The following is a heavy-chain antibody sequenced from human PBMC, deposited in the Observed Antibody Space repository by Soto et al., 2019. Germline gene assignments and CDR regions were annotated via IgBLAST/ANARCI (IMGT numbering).Heavy chain of an antibody. J-gene: IGHJ4*02. CDR1: GFTLNYYW. Sequence: GGSLRLSCTASGFTLNYYWMHWVRQAPGKGLVWVSRINSDGSTTNYADSVKGQFTISRDNAKNTLYLEMNSLRAEDTAVYYCANFYSGSYSTYWGQGTLVTVSS. CDR2: INSDGSTT. D-gene: IGHD1-26*01. CDR3: ANFYSGSYSTY. V-gene: IGHV3-74*01.